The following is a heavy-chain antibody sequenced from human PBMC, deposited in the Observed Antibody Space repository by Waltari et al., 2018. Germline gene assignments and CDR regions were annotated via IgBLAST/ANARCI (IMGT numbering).Heavy chain of an antibody. V-gene: IGHV4-34*01. CDR3: ARGYKVGPFDY. D-gene: IGHD1-26*01. CDR2: INHSGST. CDR1: GFTFSSYA. Sequence: VQLLESGGGLVQPGGSLRLSCAASGFTFSSYAMSWVGQAPGKGLEWIGEINHSGSTNYNPSLKSRVTISVDTSKNQFSLKLSSVTAADTAVYYCARGYKVGPFDYWGQGTLVTVSS. J-gene: IGHJ4*02.